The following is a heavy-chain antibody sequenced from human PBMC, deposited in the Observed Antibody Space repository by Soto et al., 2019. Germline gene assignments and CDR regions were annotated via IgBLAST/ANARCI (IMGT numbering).Heavy chain of an antibody. CDR1: GFTFSSYA. Sequence: AGSLRLSCAASGFTFSSYAMSWVRQAPGKGLEWGSAISGRGGSTYYTDSVKGRFTISRDNSKNTLYLQMNSLRAEDTAVYYCAKAQGSIFGVVIAVDYYYYGMDVWGQGTTVTVSS. D-gene: IGHD3-3*01. V-gene: IGHV3-23*01. J-gene: IGHJ6*02. CDR2: ISGRGGST. CDR3: AKAQGSIFGVVIAVDYYYYGMDV.